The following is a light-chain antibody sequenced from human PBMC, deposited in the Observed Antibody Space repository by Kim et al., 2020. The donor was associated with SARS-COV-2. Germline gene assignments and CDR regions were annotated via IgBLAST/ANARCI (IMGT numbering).Light chain of an antibody. CDR1: SLRSYY. CDR3: NSRDSTGNHVL. V-gene: IGLV3-19*01. Sequence: SSELTQDPAVSVALGRTVRITCQGDSLRSYYASWYQQKPGQAPVLVIYGKNNRPSGIPDRFSGSSSGNTASLTITGAQAEDEADYYCNSRDSTGNHVLFGGGTQLTVL. J-gene: IGLJ2*01. CDR2: GKN.